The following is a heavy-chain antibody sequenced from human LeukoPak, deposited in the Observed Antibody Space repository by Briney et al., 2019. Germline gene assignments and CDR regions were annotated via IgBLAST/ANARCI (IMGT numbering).Heavy chain of an antibody. CDR1: GFTFSDYY. V-gene: IGHV3-11*06. J-gene: IGHJ4*02. CDR3: ARLGWATAPLDY. D-gene: IGHD5-12*01. CDR2: ISSSSSYT. Sequence: PGGSLRLSCAASGFTFSDYYMSRIRQAPGKGLERVSYISSSSSYTNYADSVKGRFTISRDNAKNSLYLQMNSLRAEDTAVYYCARLGWATAPLDYWGQGTLVTVSS.